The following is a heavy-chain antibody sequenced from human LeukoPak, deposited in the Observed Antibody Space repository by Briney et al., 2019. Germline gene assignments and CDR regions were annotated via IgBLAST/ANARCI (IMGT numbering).Heavy chain of an antibody. D-gene: IGHD3-22*01. CDR1: GGSISSGDYY. CDR3: ARGRNYYDSSGYYPLDY. CDR2: IYYSGST. Sequence: SETLSLTCTVSGGSISSGDYYWSWIRQPPGKGLEWIGYIYYSGSTYYNPSLKSRVTISVDTSKNQFSLKLSSVTAADTAVYYCARGRNYYDSSGYYPLDYWGQGTLVTVSS. J-gene: IGHJ4*02. V-gene: IGHV4-30-4*01.